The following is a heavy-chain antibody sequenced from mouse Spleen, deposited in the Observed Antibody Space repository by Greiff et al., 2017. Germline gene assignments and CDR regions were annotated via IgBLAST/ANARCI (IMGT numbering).Heavy chain of an antibody. V-gene: IGHV14-1*02. J-gene: IGHJ3*01. CDR3: ARDYYGSSSFAY. CDR1: GFNIKDYY. CDR2: IDPENGNT. D-gene: IGHD1-1*01. Sequence: EVKLMESGAELVRPGALVKLSCKASGFNIKDYYMHWVKQRPEQGLEWIGWIDPENGNTIYDPKFQGKASITADTSSNTAYLQLSSLTSEDTAVYYCARDYYGSSSFAYWGQGTLVTVSA.